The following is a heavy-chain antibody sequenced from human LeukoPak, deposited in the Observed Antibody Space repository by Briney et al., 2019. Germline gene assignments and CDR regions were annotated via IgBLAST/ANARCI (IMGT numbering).Heavy chain of an antibody. CDR2: ISDSGGSI. Sequence: GRSLRLSCAASGYTFNSLSMSWVRRAPRKGLEGVSAISDSGGSIYNADSVEGRFTISRDNAKNTLFLQMNSLRAEETAVYFCAKETVVTPGDYWGQGTLVTVSS. CDR1: GYTFNSLS. J-gene: IGHJ4*02. V-gene: IGHV3-23*01. CDR3: AKETVVTPGDY. D-gene: IGHD4-23*01.